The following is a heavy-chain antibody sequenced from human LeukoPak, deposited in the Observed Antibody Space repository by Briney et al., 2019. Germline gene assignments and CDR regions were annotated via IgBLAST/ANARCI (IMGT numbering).Heavy chain of an antibody. CDR3: ARQKWITMVRGVINWFDP. CDR2: INHSGST. CDR1: GGSFSGYY. Sequence: SETLSLTCAVYGGSFSGYYWSWIRQPPGKGLEWIGEINHSGSTNYNPSLKSRVTISVDTSKSQFFLKLSSVTAADTAVYYCARQKWITMVRGVINWFDPWGQGTLVTVSS. J-gene: IGHJ5*02. D-gene: IGHD3-10*01. V-gene: IGHV4-34*01.